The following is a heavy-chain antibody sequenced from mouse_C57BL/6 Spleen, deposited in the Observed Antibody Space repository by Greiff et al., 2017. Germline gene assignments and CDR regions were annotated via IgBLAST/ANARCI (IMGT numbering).Heavy chain of an antibody. CDR1: GYTFTSYW. V-gene: IGHV1-64*01. CDR3: AREDGYYLVYFDY. CDR2: IHPNSGST. D-gene: IGHD2-3*01. Sequence: QVQLKQPGAELVKPGASVKLSCKASGYTFTSYWMHWVKQRPGQGLEWIGMIHPNSGSTNYNEKFKSKATLTVDKSSSTAYMQLSSLTSEDSAVYYCAREDGYYLVYFDYWGQGTTLTVSS. J-gene: IGHJ2*01.